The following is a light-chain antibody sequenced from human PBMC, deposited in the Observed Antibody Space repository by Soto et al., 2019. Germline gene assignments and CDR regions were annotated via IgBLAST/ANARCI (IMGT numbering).Light chain of an antibody. V-gene: IGLV2-23*01. Sequence: QSVLTQPASVTGSPGQSITISRNGTSSDVGSYNLVSWYQQHPGKAPKLMIYEGSKRPSGVSNRFSGSKSGNTASLTISGLQAEDEADYYCCSYAGSSTYVFGTGTKVTVL. CDR1: SSDVGSYNL. J-gene: IGLJ1*01. CDR2: EGS. CDR3: CSYAGSSTYV.